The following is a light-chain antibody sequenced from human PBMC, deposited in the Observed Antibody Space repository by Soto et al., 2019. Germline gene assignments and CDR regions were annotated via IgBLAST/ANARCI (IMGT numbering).Light chain of an antibody. CDR3: AAWDDSLNGLYV. CDR2: SNN. V-gene: IGLV1-44*01. J-gene: IGLJ1*01. CDR1: SSNIGSNT. Sequence: QAVVTQPPSASGTPGQRVTISCSGSSSNIGSNTVNWYQQLPGTAPKLLIYSNNQRPSGVPDRFSGSKSGTSASLAISGLQSEDEADYYCAAWDDSLNGLYVFGTRTKLTVL.